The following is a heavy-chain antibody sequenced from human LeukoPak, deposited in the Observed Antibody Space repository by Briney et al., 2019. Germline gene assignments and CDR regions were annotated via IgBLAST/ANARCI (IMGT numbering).Heavy chain of an antibody. V-gene: IGHV3-53*01. CDR2: IYSGNSK. CDR1: GFTVSNNY. J-gene: IGHJ4*02. CDR3: ARDFECSGGSCYSAY. Sequence: PGGSLRLSCAASGFTVSNNYMSWVRQAPGKGLEGISVIYSGNSKYYADSVKGRFTISRDNSKNTVYLQMNSLRVEDTAVYYCARDFECSGGSCYSAYWGQGTLVTVSS. D-gene: IGHD2-15*01.